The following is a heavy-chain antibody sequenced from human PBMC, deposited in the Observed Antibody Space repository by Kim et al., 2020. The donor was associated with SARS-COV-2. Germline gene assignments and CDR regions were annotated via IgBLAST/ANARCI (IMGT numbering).Heavy chain of an antibody. J-gene: IGHJ4*02. CDR3: VRDRGTAAAGAVPGDY. V-gene: IGHV3-30*03. CDR1: RFMFSSYG. CDR2: ISYDGGSK. Sequence: GGSLRLSCATSRFMFSSYGMHWVRQAPGKGLEWVALISYDGGSKYYADSVKGRFTISRDNSKDTLSLQMNSLTAADTAVYYCVRDRGTAAAGAVPGDYWGQGTLVAVSS. D-gene: IGHD6-13*01.